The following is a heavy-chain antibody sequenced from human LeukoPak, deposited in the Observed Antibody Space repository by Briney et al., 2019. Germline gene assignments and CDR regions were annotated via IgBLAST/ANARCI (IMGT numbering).Heavy chain of an antibody. Sequence: GGSLRLSCEASGLTFSSFAMSWVRQVPGKGLEWVSGINTSGGATYYADSVRGRFTISRDNSKNTLSLQMNSLRAEDTALYYCAKAWGRNYYYGLDVWGQGTTVTVSS. CDR3: AKAWGRNYYYGLDV. D-gene: IGHD3-16*01. CDR1: GLTFSSFA. CDR2: INTSGGAT. J-gene: IGHJ6*02. V-gene: IGHV3-23*01.